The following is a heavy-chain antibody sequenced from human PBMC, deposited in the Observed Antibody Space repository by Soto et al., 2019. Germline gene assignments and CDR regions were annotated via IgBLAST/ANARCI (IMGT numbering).Heavy chain of an antibody. CDR3: ARDKITGLFDY. Sequence: SETLSLTCAVYGGSFSGYYWTWIRQPPGTGLEWIGEINHSGSTNYNPSLKSRVTISVDTSMNQFSLKLTSVTAADTAVYYCARDKITGLFDYWGQGTLVTVSS. V-gene: IGHV4-34*01. CDR2: INHSGST. J-gene: IGHJ4*02. D-gene: IGHD2-8*02. CDR1: GGSFSGYY.